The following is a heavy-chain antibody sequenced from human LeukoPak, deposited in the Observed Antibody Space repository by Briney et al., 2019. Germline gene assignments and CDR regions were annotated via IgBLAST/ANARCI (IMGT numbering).Heavy chain of an antibody. CDR3: ARQWLDPSYFDY. CDR1: GYTFTGYY. CDR2: INPNSGGT. D-gene: IGHD6-19*01. V-gene: IGHV1-2*02. Sequence: ASVKVSCKASGYTFTGYYMHWVRQAPGQGLEWMGWINPNSGGTNYAQKFQGRVTMTRDTSISTAYMELSRLRSDDTAVYYCARQWLDPSYFDYWGPRTLVTVSS. J-gene: IGHJ4*02.